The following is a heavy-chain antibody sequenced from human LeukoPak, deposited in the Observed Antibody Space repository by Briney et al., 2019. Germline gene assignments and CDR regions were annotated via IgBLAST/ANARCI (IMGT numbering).Heavy chain of an antibody. CDR1: GFTFSSYA. CDR2: ISGSGGST. Sequence: PGGSLRLSCAASGFTFSSYAMSWVRQAPGKGLEWVSAISGSGGSTYYADSVKGRFTISRDNSKNTLYLQMNSLRAEDTAVYYCAKSLSYCSSTSCTYYYYGMDVWGQGTTVTVSS. D-gene: IGHD2-2*01. J-gene: IGHJ6*02. V-gene: IGHV3-23*01. CDR3: AKSLSYCSSTSCTYYYYGMDV.